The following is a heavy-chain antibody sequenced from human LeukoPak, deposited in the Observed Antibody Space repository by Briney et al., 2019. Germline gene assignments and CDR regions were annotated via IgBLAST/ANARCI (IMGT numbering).Heavy chain of an antibody. J-gene: IGHJ6*02. V-gene: IGHV1-2*02. D-gene: IGHD2-15*01. Sequence: ASVSVSSTASGYTFTGYYMHWVRQAPGQGLEWMGWINPNSGGTNYTQKFHGRVTITRDTSISTAYMELSRLRCDGPAVYYCASSNCSGGSCYSYYYYYGMDVWGQGTTVTVSS. CDR3: ASSNCSGGSCYSYYYYYGMDV. CDR1: GYTFTGYY. CDR2: INPNSGGT.